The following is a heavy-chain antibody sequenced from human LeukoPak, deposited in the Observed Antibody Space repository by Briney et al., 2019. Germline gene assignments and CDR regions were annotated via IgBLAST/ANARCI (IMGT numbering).Heavy chain of an antibody. D-gene: IGHD1-1*01. V-gene: IGHV1-69*04. Sequence: SVKVSCKASGGTFSSYAISWVRQAPGQGLEWMGRIIPILGIANYAQKFQGRVTITADKSTSTAYMELSSLRSEDTAVYYCARDWNRSHHYYYYGVDVWGEGATVTVSS. CDR1: GGTFSSYA. CDR3: ARDWNRSHHYYYYGVDV. J-gene: IGHJ6*04. CDR2: IIPILGIA.